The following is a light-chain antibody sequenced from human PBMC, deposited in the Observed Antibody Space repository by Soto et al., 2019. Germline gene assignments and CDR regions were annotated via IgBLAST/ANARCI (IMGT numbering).Light chain of an antibody. CDR3: QHFGSSPPIT. Sequence: EIVLTQSPGTLSLSPGERATLSCRASQSVSSSYFAWYQQKPGQAPRLLIYGASSRATGIPDRFSGSGSGTDFTLTISRLEPEDFAVYYGQHFGSSPPITFGQGTRLDIK. CDR1: QSVSSSY. J-gene: IGKJ5*01. CDR2: GAS. V-gene: IGKV3-20*01.